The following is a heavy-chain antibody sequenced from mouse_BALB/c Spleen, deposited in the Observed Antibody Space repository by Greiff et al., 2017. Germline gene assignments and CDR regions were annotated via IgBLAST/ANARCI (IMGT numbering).Heavy chain of an antibody. CDR2: ISSGCSYT. V-gene: IGHV5-6*01. J-gene: IGHJ3*01. CDR3: ARPCSTMITGLAY. CDR1: GFTFSSYG. Sequence: EVKLMESGGDLGKPGGSLRLSCAASGFTFSSYGMSWVRQTPDKRLEWVATISSGCSYTYYPDSVKGRFIITRDNAKNTLYLQMSSLKSEDTAMYYCARPCSTMITGLAYWGQGTLVTVSA. D-gene: IGHD2-4*01.